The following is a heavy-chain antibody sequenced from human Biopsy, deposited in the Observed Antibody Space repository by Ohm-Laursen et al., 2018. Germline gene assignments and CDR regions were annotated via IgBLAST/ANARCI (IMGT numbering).Heavy chain of an antibody. CDR2: IKRDGSQS. Sequence: SLRLSCAASGFTFSTYWMTWVRQAPGKGLEWVANIKRDGSQSNHADSVKGRFTISRGNAKNSLYLQMNSLRAEDTAVYYCTRDTTYYAGTTYYDALDVWAKGQRSPSLQ. CDR1: GFTFSTYW. D-gene: IGHD2/OR15-2a*01. V-gene: IGHV3-7*01. J-gene: IGHJ3*01. CDR3: TRDTTYYAGTTYYDALDV.